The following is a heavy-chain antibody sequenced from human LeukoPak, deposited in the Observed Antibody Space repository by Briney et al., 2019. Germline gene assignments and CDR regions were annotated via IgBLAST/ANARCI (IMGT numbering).Heavy chain of an antibody. V-gene: IGHV3-20*04. J-gene: IGHJ1*01. Sequence: GGSLRLSCAASGFIFDDYGMTWVRQAPGKGLEWVSGITWNGGYTGYADSVKGRFTISRDNAKNSLYLQMNSLRAEDTALYYCAGTYYYDSSGLYPEFFQHWGQGTLVIISS. CDR3: AGTYYYDSSGLYPEFFQH. CDR1: GFIFDDYG. D-gene: IGHD3-22*01. CDR2: ITWNGGYT.